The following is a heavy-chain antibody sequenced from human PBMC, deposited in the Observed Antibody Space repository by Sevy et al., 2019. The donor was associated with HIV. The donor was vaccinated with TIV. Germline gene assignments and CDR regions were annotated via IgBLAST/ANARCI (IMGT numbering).Heavy chain of an antibody. CDR2: ISTSGSNR. CDR1: GFIFSSFE. D-gene: IGHD1-1*01. Sequence: GGSLRLSCAASGFIFSSFEMNWVRQAPGKGLEWVSSISTSGSNRYYADSVKGRVTISRDNAKKSLYLQMNSLRAEDTAIYFCAKRGGQYDLGMDVWGQRTTVTVPS. CDR3: AKRGGQYDLGMDV. V-gene: IGHV3-48*03. J-gene: IGHJ6*02.